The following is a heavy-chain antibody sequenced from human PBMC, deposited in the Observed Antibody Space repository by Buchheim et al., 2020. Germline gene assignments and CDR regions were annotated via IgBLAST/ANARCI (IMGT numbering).Heavy chain of an antibody. CDR3: AKDYTAEPGTTSSPPWY. V-gene: IGHV3-23*04. Sequence: EVQLVESGGGLVKPGGSLRLSCAASGFTFSSYAMSWVRQAPGKGLEWVSAISGSGGSTYYADSVKGRFTISRDNSKNTLSLQMNSLRAEDTAVYYCAKDYTAEPGTTSSPPWYWGQGTL. D-gene: IGHD1-7*01. CDR1: GFTFSSYA. J-gene: IGHJ4*02. CDR2: ISGSGGST.